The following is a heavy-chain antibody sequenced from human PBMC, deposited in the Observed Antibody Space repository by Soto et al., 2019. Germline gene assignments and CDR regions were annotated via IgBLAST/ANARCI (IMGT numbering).Heavy chain of an antibody. D-gene: IGHD6-19*01. CDR2: IYYSGST. J-gene: IGHJ4*02. CDR3: ARGSHIAVAGMGFDY. Sequence: QVQLQESGPGLVKPSETLSLTCTVSGGSISGDYWSWIRQPPGKGLEWIGHIYYSGSTNYNPSLKSRVTISVDTSKQQFSLKRNSVTAADTAIYYCARGSHIAVAGMGFDYWGQGTLVTVSS. CDR1: GGSISGDY. V-gene: IGHV4-59*01.